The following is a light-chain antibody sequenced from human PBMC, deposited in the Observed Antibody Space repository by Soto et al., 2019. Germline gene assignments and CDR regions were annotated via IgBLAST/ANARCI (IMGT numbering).Light chain of an antibody. Sequence: IVLTQSTGTLSLSPGDRATLSCRASQTVTSSHLSWYQQKPGQAPRLLIYGTSPRANGIPDRLSGSGSGKDFTLTISRLEPEDVAVYYCQEFGPPPLRTFGQGTRLEIK. J-gene: IGKJ5*01. CDR2: GTS. CDR3: QEFGPPPLRT. V-gene: IGKV3-20*01. CDR1: QTVTSSH.